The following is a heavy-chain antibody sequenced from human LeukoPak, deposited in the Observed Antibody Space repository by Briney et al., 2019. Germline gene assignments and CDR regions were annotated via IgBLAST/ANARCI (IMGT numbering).Heavy chain of an antibody. D-gene: IGHD5-12*01. Sequence: PGGSLRLSCVPSGFTFSSYSMNWVRQAPGKGLEWVSYISSSSSTIYYADSVKGRFTISRDNAKNSLYLQMNSLRAEDTAVYYCARAVATKHSWFDPWGQGTLVTVSS. CDR3: ARAVATKHSWFDP. CDR2: ISSSSSTI. V-gene: IGHV3-48*01. J-gene: IGHJ5*02. CDR1: GFTFSSYS.